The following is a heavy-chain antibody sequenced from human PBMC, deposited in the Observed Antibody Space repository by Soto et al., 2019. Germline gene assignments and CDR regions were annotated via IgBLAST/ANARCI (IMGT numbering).Heavy chain of an antibody. D-gene: IGHD3-22*01. Sequence: SLRLSCAASGFTFSNAGMSWVRQAPGKGLEWVGRIKRKSDGGTTDYAAPVKGRFTISRDDSKNTLYLQMNSLKTEDTAVYYCTTGLSSGYYNFDYWGQGTPVTVSS. CDR2: IKRKSDGGTT. CDR1: GFTFSNAG. V-gene: IGHV3-15*01. CDR3: TTGLSSGYYNFDY. J-gene: IGHJ4*02.